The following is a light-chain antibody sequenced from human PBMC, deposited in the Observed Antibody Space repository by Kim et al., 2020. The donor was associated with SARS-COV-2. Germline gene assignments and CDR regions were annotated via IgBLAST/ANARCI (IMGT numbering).Light chain of an antibody. J-gene: IGKJ4*01. CDR3: LQFDDLVT. V-gene: IGKV1-33*01. CDR1: KDIATY. Sequence: SAAVGDRVTVTCQASKDIATYLNWYQQKPGKAPKLLIYDASILERGVPSRFSGSGSGTHFTFTITGLQPEDIATYYCLQFDDLVTFGGGTKVDIK. CDR2: DAS.